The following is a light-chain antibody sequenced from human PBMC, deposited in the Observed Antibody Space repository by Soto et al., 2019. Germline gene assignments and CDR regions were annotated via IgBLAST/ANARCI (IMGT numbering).Light chain of an antibody. V-gene: IGLV1-36*01. CDR1: SSNIGNNA. J-gene: IGLJ2*01. CDR3: AAWDDSLNVVV. Sequence: QSVLTQPPSVSDAPRQRVTISCSGSSSNIGNNAINWYQQLPGKAPKLLIYYDDLLPSGVSDRFSGSKSGTSASLAISGLQSEAEADYYCAAWDDSLNVVVFGGGTKLTVL. CDR2: YDD.